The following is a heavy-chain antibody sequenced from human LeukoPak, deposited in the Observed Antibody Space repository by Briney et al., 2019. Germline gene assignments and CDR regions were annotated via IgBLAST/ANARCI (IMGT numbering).Heavy chain of an antibody. Sequence: AGGSLRLSCAASGFTFSNYAMNWVRQAPGKGLEWVSDISGSGGNTYYADSVKGRFTISRDNSKNTLHLQMNSLRAEDTAVYYCAKGERYCIDGVCYRDYWGQGTLVTVSS. V-gene: IGHV3-23*01. CDR3: AKGERYCIDGVCYRDY. D-gene: IGHD2-8*01. CDR1: GFTFSNYA. CDR2: ISGSGGNT. J-gene: IGHJ4*02.